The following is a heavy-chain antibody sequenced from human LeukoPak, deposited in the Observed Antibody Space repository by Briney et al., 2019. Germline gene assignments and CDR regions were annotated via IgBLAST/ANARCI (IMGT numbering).Heavy chain of an antibody. CDR3: ARDPAILEWLSTYYYYGMDV. Sequence: VASVKVSCKASGYTFTSYDFNWVRQATGQRPEWMGWMSPNSGDTGYAQKFQDRVTMTRNTSISTAYMELSSLRSDDTAVYYCARDPAILEWLSTYYYYGMDVWGQGTTVTISS. J-gene: IGHJ6*02. V-gene: IGHV1-8*01. D-gene: IGHD3-3*01. CDR1: GYTFTSYD. CDR2: MSPNSGDT.